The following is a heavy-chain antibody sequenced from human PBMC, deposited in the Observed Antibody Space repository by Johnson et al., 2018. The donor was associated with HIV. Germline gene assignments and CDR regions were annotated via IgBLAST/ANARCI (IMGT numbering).Heavy chain of an antibody. CDR3: ARADTAMVRGAFDI. CDR1: GFTFSDYY. D-gene: IGHD5-18*01. Sequence: QVQLVESGGGLVQPGGSLRLSCAASGFTFSDYYMRWIRQAPGKGLEWVSYISSSGSTIYYADSVKGRFTISRDNAKNSLYLQMNSLRAEDTALYYCARADTAMVRGAFDIWGQGTMVTVSS. CDR2: ISSSGSTI. V-gene: IGHV3-11*01. J-gene: IGHJ3*02.